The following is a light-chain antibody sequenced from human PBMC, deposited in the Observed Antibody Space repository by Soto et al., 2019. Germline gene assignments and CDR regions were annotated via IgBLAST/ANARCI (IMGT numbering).Light chain of an antibody. CDR2: DNN. V-gene: IGLV1-51*01. J-gene: IGLJ2*01. CDR3: GTWDSSLSAVV. Sequence: QSVLTQPPSVSAAPGQKVTISCSGSSSNIGNNYVSWYQQLPGTAPKLLIYDNNTRPSGIPDRFSGSKSGTSATLGITGLQTGHEADYYCGTWDSSLSAVVFGGGTKLTVL. CDR1: SSNIGNNY.